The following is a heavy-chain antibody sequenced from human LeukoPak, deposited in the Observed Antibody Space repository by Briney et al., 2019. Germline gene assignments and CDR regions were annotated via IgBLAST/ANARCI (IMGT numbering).Heavy chain of an antibody. CDR3: ARAPITSPFYFDY. CDR1: GFVFDEHG. D-gene: IGHD2-2*01. V-gene: IGHV3-20*04. CDR2: INWSGGST. J-gene: IGHJ4*02. Sequence: GGSLRLSCTASGFVFDEHGMSWVRQVPGKGLEWVSGINWSGGSTGYADPLRGRFTISRDNAKNSLYLQMDSLRAEDTALYYCARAPITSPFYFDYWGQGTLVTVSS.